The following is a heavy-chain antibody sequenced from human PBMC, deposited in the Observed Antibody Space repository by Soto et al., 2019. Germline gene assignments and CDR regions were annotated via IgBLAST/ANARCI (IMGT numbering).Heavy chain of an antibody. J-gene: IGHJ1*01. CDR2: IYYSGST. Sequence: QVQLQESGPGLVKPSQTLSLTCTVSGGSISSGDYYWSWIRQPPGKGLEWIGYIYYSGSTYYNPSLKSXXTXSXXTSKNQFSLKLSSVTAADTAVYYCASHKSLEYFQHWGQGTLVTVSS. CDR3: ASHKSLEYFQH. V-gene: IGHV4-30-4*01. CDR1: GGSISSGDYY.